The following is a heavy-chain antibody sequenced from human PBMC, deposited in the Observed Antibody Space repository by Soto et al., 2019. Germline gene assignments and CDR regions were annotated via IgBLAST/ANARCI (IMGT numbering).Heavy chain of an antibody. CDR1: GGSFIGYY. D-gene: IGHD4-17*01. V-gene: IGHV4-34*01. CDR2: INHSGST. Sequence: SETLSLTCAVYGGSFIGYYCSWIRQPPGKGLEWIGEINHSGSTNYNSSLKSRVIISVDTSKKQFSLKVSSVTAADTAVYYCARVGWTTPGYWGQGTLVTVSS. J-gene: IGHJ4*02. CDR3: ARVGWTTPGY.